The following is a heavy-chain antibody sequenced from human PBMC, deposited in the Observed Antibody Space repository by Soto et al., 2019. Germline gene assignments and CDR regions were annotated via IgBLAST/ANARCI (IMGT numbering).Heavy chain of an antibody. V-gene: IGHV4-39*01. J-gene: IGHJ4*02. CDR2: VFYSGRT. CDR3: ARQERYGDYYFDY. Sequence: LSLTCTVSGVSVSSSDYYWAWIRQPPGKGLEWIGSVFYSGRTYHNPSLKSRVTIFVDTSKNQFSLKLTSVTAADTAVYYCARQERYGDYYFDYWGQGTLVTVSS. D-gene: IGHD4-17*01. CDR1: GVSVSSSDYY.